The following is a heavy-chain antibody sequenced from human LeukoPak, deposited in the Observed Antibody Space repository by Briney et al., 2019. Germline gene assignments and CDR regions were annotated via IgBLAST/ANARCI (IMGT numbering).Heavy chain of an antibody. J-gene: IGHJ3*02. CDR3: ARDKITMVRGLDAFDI. V-gene: IGHV7-4-1*02. CDR1: GYTFTSYA. D-gene: IGHD3-10*01. Sequence: GASVKVSCKASGYTFTSYAMNWVRQAPGQGLEWMGWINTNTGNPTYAQGFTGRFVFSLDTSVSTAYLQISSLKAEDTAVYYCARDKITMVRGLDAFDIWGQGTMVTVSS. CDR2: INTNTGNP.